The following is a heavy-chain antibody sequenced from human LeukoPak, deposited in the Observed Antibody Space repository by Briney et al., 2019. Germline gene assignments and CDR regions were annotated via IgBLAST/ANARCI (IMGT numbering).Heavy chain of an antibody. CDR3: AGSITMTAECFHH. CDR2: IYSGGST. Sequence: GGSLRLSCAASGFTVSSNYMSWVRQAPGKGLEWVSVIYSGGSTYYADSVKGRFTISRDNSKNTLYLQMNSLRAEDTAVYYCAGSITMTAECFHHWGQGTLVTVSS. J-gene: IGHJ1*01. CDR1: GFTVSSNY. V-gene: IGHV3-66*01. D-gene: IGHD3-22*01.